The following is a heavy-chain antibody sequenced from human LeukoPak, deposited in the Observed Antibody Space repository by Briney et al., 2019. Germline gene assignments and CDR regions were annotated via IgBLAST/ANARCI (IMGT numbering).Heavy chain of an antibody. CDR3: ARDPLRRYPEVYAFDI. CDR1: GYTFTNYG. J-gene: IGHJ3*02. V-gene: IGHV1-18*01. CDR2: ISVYEGNT. D-gene: IGHD3-16*01. Sequence: ASVKVSCKASGYTFTNYGVSWVRQAPGQGLEWMGWISVYEGNTNYAQKLQGRVTMTTDTSTSTAYMELRSLRSDDTAVYYCARDPLRRYPEVYAFDIWGQGTMVTVSS.